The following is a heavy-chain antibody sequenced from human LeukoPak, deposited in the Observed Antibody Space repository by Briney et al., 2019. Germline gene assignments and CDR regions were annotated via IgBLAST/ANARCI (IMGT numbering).Heavy chain of an antibody. J-gene: IGHJ4*02. V-gene: IGHV4-34*01. CDR1: GGSFSGYY. CDR2: INHSGST. D-gene: IGHD2-8*02. CDR3: ARIGTAP. Sequence: PSETLSLTCAVYGGSFSGYYWSWLRQPPGKGLEWIGEINHSGSTNYNPSLKSRVTISVDTSKTHFALKLSSVTAADTAVYYCARIGTAPWGQGTLVTVSS.